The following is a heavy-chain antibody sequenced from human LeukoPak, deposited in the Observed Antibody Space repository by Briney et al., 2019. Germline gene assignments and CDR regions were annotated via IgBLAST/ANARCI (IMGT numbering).Heavy chain of an antibody. CDR3: ARDRDWNDALSSGMDV. CDR1: GFTFSSYS. CDR2: ISSSSSYI. Sequence: VESGGGLVKPGGSLRLSCAASGFTFSSYSMNWVRQAPGKGLEWVSSISSSSSYIYYADSVKGRFTISRDNAKNSLYLQMNSLRAEDTALYHCARDRDWNDALSSGMDVWGQGTTVTVSS. V-gene: IGHV3-21*04. D-gene: IGHD1-1*01. J-gene: IGHJ6*02.